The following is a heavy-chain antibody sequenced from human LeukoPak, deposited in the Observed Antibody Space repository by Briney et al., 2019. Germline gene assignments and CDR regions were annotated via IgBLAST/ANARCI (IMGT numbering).Heavy chain of an antibody. D-gene: IGHD6-25*01. V-gene: IGHV3-13*01. CDR2: FGSAGDT. Sequence: GGSLRLSCATSGFPFSAYDMHWVRQAPGKGLEWVSAFGSAGDTYYPGAVKGRFTISRDYAKNSLFLQMNNLIAGDTAVYFCVRGALPGGNWYFDLWGRGTLVTVSS. J-gene: IGHJ2*01. CDR3: VRGALPGGNWYFDL. CDR1: GFPFSAYD.